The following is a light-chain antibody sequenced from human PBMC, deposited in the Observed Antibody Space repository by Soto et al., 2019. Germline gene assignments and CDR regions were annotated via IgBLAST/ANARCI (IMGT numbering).Light chain of an antibody. V-gene: IGLV2-14*01. CDR3: SSYTNINTRACV. CDR1: SGDVGSYNR. CDR2: EVS. Sequence: QSALNQPASVSGSPGQSITISCTGTSGDVGSYNRVSWYQQHPGKAPKLIIYEVSDRPSGVSNRFSGSKSGNTASLTISGLQAEDEAEYYCSSYTNINTRACVFGTGTKVIVL. J-gene: IGLJ1*01.